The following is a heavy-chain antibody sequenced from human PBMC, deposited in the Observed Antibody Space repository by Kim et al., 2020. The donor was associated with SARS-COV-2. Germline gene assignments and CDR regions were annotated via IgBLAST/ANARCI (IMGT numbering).Heavy chain of an antibody. V-gene: IGHV1-3*01. J-gene: IGHJ1*01. CDR1: GYTFTSYA. Sequence: ASVKVSCKASGYTFTSYAMHWVRQAPGQRLEWMGWINAGNGNTKYSQKFQGRVTITRDTSASTAYMELSSLRSEDTAVYYCARGVAVAGTLYFQHWGQGTLVTVSS. CDR2: INAGNGNT. D-gene: IGHD6-19*01. CDR3: ARGVAVAGTLYFQH.